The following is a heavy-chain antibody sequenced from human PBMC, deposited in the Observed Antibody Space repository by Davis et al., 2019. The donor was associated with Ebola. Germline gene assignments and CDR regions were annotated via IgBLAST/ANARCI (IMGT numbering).Heavy chain of an antibody. CDR1: GGSISSHY. J-gene: IGHJ6*02. Sequence: PGGSLRLSCTVSGGSISSHYWSWIRQPPGKGLEWIGYIYYSGSTNYNPSLKGRVTISVDTSKNQFSLKLSSVTAADTAVYYCAGTVDTGYYYYYGMDVWGQRTTVTVSS. CDR2: IYYSGST. D-gene: IGHD5-18*01. CDR3: AGTVDTGYYYYYGMDV. V-gene: IGHV4-59*11.